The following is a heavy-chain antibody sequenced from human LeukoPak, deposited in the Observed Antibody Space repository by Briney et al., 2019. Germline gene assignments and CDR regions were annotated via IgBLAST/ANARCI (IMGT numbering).Heavy chain of an antibody. CDR3: ANGGYCSSTSCYPFPLPPDY. J-gene: IGHJ4*02. CDR1: GFTFSSYG. D-gene: IGHD2-2*01. CDR2: IRYDGSNE. Sequence: GGSLRLSCAASGFTFSSYGMHWVRQAPGKGLEWVAFIRYDGSNEYYADSVKGRFTISRDNSKNTLYLQMNSLRAEDTAVYYCANGGYCSSTSCYPFPLPPDYWGQGTLVTVSS. V-gene: IGHV3-30*02.